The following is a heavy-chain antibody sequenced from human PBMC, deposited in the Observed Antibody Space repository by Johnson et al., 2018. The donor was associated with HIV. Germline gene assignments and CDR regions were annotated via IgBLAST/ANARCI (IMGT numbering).Heavy chain of an antibody. CDR2: IYSGGST. V-gene: IGHV3-66*01. Sequence: EQLVESGGGLVQPGWSLRLSCVASGFTVSSNYMNWVRQAPGKGLEWVSVIYSGGSTYYAESVKDRFTISGDNSKNTLFLQMNSLRAEDTAVYYCARERSPSGYDNQDAFDIWGQGTMVTVSS. CDR3: ARERSPSGYDNQDAFDI. D-gene: IGHD3-3*01. J-gene: IGHJ3*02. CDR1: GFTVSSNY.